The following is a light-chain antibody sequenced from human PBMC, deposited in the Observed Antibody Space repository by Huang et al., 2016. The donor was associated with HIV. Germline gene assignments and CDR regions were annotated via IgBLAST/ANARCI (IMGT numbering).Light chain of an antibody. CDR3: QQYDNWPLT. Sequence: ERAMTQSTATLSVAPGERVTLSCRASHSVSSKLAWYQQKPGQAPRLLIHGASTRATGIPARFSGSGSVTEFTLAISSLQSEDSGVYFCQQYDNWPLTFGQGTRLEIK. J-gene: IGKJ5*01. CDR2: GAS. CDR1: HSVSSK. V-gene: IGKV3-15*01.